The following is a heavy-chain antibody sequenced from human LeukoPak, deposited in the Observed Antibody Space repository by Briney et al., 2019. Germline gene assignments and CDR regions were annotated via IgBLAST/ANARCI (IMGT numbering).Heavy chain of an antibody. J-gene: IGHJ6*02. Sequence: GGSLRLSCAASGFTFDDYDMHWVRQAPGKGLEWVSGISWNSGSIGYADSVKGRFTISRDNAKNSLYLQMNSLRAEDTALYYCVRGYYYYGMDVWGQGTTVTVSS. CDR2: ISWNSGSI. V-gene: IGHV3-9*01. CDR3: VRGYYYYGMDV. CDR1: GFTFDDYD.